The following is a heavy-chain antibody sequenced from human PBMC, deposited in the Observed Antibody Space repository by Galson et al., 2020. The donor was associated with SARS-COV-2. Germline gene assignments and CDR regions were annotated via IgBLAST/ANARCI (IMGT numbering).Heavy chain of an antibody. J-gene: IGHJ4*02. D-gene: IGHD5-12*01. CDR2: INPDGSST. CDR3: ARGIANSGLDY. CDR1: GLTFSSSW. Sequence: TGGSLRLSCATSGLTFSSSWMHWVRQAPGKGLVWVSQINPDGSSTRYADSVRGRFTISRDNAKNTLYLHMNSLGAEATALYYCARGIANSGLDYWGQGTLVTVSS. V-gene: IGHV3-74*01.